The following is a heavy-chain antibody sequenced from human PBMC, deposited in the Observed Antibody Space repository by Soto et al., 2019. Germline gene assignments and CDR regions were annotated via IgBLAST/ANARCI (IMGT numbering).Heavy chain of an antibody. CDR3: ARQDCTNGVCYFMDV. CDR1: GYSFTSYW. Sequence: PGESLKISCKGSGYSFTSYWIGWVRQMPGKGLEWMGIIYPGDSDTRYSPSFQGQVTISADKSISTAYLQWSSLKASDTAMYYCARQDCTNGVCYFMDVWGQGTTVTVSS. J-gene: IGHJ6*02. CDR2: IYPGDSDT. V-gene: IGHV5-51*01. D-gene: IGHD2-8*01.